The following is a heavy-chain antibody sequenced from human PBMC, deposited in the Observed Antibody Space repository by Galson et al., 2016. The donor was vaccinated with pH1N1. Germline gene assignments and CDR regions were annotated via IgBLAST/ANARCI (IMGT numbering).Heavy chain of an antibody. Sequence: SLRLSCAASGFTFSGYWMHWVRRAPGKGLEWVGRVKSEAFRGTTDYAAPVQGRFIVSRDDSKSTVYLQMNSLKTEDTAVYYCTTISSVFGVVVKDFWGQGTTVIVSS. D-gene: IGHD3-3*01. CDR2: VKSEAFRGTT. J-gene: IGHJ6*02. CDR1: GFTFSGYW. CDR3: TTISSVFGVVVKDF. V-gene: IGHV3-15*01.